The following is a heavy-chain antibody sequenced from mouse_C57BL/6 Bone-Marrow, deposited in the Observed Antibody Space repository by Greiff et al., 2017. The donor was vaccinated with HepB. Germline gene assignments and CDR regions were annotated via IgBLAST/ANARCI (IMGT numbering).Heavy chain of an antibody. Sequence: QVQLQQSGAELVRPGASVKLSCKASGYTFTDYYINWVKQRPGQGLEWIARIYPGSGNTYYNEKFKGKATLTAEKSSSTAYMQLSSLTSEDSAVYFCARVSTAQALRFAYWGQGTLVTVSA. J-gene: IGHJ3*01. D-gene: IGHD3-2*02. CDR2: IYPGSGNT. CDR1: GYTFTDYY. V-gene: IGHV1-76*01. CDR3: ARVSTAQALRFAY.